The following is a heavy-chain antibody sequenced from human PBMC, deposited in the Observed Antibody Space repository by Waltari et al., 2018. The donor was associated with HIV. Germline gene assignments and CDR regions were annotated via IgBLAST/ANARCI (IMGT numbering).Heavy chain of an antibody. CDR2: VYLGGST. CDR1: GFSVSDNY. CDR3: ARALTRGLWDS. J-gene: IGHJ4*02. Sequence: VQLVESGGGLIQPGGSLSLSCAASGFSVSDNYMSWVRQAPGKRPEWVSVVYLGGSTDYADSVRGRFTTSRHESKNMLYLQMNSLRAEDTAVYYCARALTRGLWDSWGQGTLVSVSS. D-gene: IGHD2-2*01. V-gene: IGHV3-53*01.